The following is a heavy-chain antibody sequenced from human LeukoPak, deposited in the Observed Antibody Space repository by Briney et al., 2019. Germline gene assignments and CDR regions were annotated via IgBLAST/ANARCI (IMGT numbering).Heavy chain of an antibody. V-gene: IGHV1-18*01. D-gene: IGHD2-2*01. CDR1: GYTFTSYG. CDR2: ISVYNGNT. J-gene: IGHJ4*02. Sequence: ASVKVSCKASGYTFTSYGIRWVRQAPGQGLEWMGWISVYNGNTNYAQKLQGRVTMTTDTSTSTAYMELRSLRSDDTAVYYCARERGLGYCSSTSCYEVDYWGQGTLVTVSS. CDR3: ARERGLGYCSSTSCYEVDY.